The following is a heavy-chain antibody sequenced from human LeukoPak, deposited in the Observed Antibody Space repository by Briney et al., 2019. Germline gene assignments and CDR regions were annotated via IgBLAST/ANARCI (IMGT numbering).Heavy chain of an antibody. V-gene: IGHV4-34*01. CDR2: INHSGST. D-gene: IGHD6-13*01. CDR1: GGSFSGYY. CDR3: AGTYSGSWSEDDY. J-gene: IGHJ4*02. Sequence: SETLSLTCAVYGGSFSGYYWSWIRQPPGKGLEWIGEINHSGSTNYNPSLKSRVTISVDTSKNQFSLKLSSVTAADTAVYYCAGTYSGSWSEDDYWGQGTLVTVSS.